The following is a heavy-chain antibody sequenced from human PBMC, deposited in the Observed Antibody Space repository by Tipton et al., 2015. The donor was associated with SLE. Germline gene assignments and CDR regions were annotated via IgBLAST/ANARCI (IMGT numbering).Heavy chain of an antibody. CDR2: IYHSGTT. V-gene: IGHV4-4*02. J-gene: IGHJ4*02. CDR1: GGSINSYNW. D-gene: IGHD4-17*01. CDR3: ARVETTVSHPDY. Sequence: TLSLTCAVSGGSINSYNWWTWVRQPPGKGLEWIGEIYHSGTTNYNPSLKSRITISLDKSKNQFSLNLNSVTAADTAVYYCARVETTVSHPDYWGQGTLVTVSS.